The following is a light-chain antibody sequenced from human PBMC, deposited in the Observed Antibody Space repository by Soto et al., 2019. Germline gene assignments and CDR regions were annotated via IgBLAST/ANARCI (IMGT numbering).Light chain of an antibody. CDR1: QSISSGY. V-gene: IGKV3-20*01. CDR2: GAS. Sequence: EVVLTQSPGTLSLSPGDTATLSCRATQSISSGYLAWYQQKPGQAPRLLIYGASSRATDIPDRFSGIGSGADFTLTITGLEPEDFAVYYCQHYGTSTRTFGQGTKVDIK. CDR3: QHYGTSTRT. J-gene: IGKJ1*01.